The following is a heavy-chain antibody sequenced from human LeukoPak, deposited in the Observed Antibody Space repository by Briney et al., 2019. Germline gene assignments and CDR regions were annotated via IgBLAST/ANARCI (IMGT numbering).Heavy chain of an antibody. V-gene: IGHV4-39*07. J-gene: IGHJ5*02. D-gene: IGHD3-10*01. CDR2: INHSGST. Sequence: SETLSLTCTVSGGSISSSSYYWGWIRQPPGKGLEWIGEINHSGSTNYNPSLKSRVTISVDTSKNQFSLKLSSVTAADTAVYYCARNVNYYGSGSYSLLRPPYNWFDPWGQGTLVTVSS. CDR1: GGSISSSSYY. CDR3: ARNVNYYGSGSYSLLRPPYNWFDP.